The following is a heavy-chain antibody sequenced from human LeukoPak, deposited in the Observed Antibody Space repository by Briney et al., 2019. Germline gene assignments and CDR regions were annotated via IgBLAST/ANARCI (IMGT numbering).Heavy chain of an antibody. CDR1: GYTLTELS. D-gene: IGHD3-22*01. V-gene: IGHV1-24*01. J-gene: IGHJ4*02. CDR3: ATDLPLGHYSYDSSGYFDY. Sequence: ASVKVSCKVSGYTLTELSMHWVRQAPGKGLEWMGGFDPEDGETIYAQKFQGRVTMTEDTSTDTAYMELSSLRSEDTAVYYCATDLPLGHYSYDSSGYFDYWGQGTLVTVSS. CDR2: FDPEDGET.